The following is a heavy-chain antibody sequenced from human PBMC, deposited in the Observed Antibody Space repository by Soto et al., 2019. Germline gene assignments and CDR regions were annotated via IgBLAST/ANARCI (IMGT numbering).Heavy chain of an antibody. Sequence: GESLKISCKGSGYSFTSYWISWVRQMPGKGLEWMGIIYPGDSDTRYSPSFQGHVTISADKSISTAYLQWSSLKASDTAMYYCARTSMQSRGYSYGHGGMDVWGQGTTVTVSS. J-gene: IGHJ6*02. V-gene: IGHV5-51*01. D-gene: IGHD5-18*01. CDR3: ARTSMQSRGYSYGHGGMDV. CDR2: IYPGDSDT. CDR1: GYSFTSYW.